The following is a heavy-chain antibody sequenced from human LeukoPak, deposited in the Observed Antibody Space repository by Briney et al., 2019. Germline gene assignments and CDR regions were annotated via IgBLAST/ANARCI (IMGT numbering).Heavy chain of an antibody. V-gene: IGHV4-30-4*01. Sequence: PSETLSLTCTVSGGSISSGDYYWSWIRQPPGKGLEWIGYIYYSGSTYYNPSLKSRVTISVDTSKNQFSLKLSSVTAADTAVYYCARGVVVGATYFDYWGQGTLVTVSS. CDR3: ARGVVVGATYFDY. J-gene: IGHJ4*02. CDR2: IYYSGST. CDR1: GGSISSGDYY. D-gene: IGHD2-21*01.